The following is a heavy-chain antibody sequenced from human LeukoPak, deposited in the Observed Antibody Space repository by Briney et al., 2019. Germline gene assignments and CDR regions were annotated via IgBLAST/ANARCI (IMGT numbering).Heavy chain of an antibody. CDR3: AKFFTGEYVRAFDV. V-gene: IGHV3-30*18. J-gene: IGHJ3*01. CDR2: ISYDGSNK. D-gene: IGHD3-10*02. CDR1: GFTFSSYW. Sequence: GGSLRLSRAASGFTFSSYWMSWVRQAPGKGLEWVAVISYDGSNKYYADSVKGRFTISRDNSKNTLYLQMNSLRAEDTAVYYCAKFFTGEYVRAFDVWGQGTMVTVSS.